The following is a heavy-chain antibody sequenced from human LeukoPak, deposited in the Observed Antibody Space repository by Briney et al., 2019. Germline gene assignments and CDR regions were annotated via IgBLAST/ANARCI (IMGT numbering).Heavy chain of an antibody. D-gene: IGHD4-23*01. CDR2: ISSSSSYI. Sequence: NPGGSLRLSCEASGFTFSSYTMNWVRQAPGKGLEWVSSISSSSSYINYADSVKGRFTISRDNAKNSLYLQMNSLRAEDTAVYYCAKDQYGGNPQYYFDYWGQGTLVTVSS. V-gene: IGHV3-21*04. J-gene: IGHJ4*02. CDR3: AKDQYGGNPQYYFDY. CDR1: GFTFSSYT.